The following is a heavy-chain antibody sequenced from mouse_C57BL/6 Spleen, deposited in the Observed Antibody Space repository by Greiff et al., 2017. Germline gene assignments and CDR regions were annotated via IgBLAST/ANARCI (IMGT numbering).Heavy chain of an antibody. CDR1: GYSITSDY. CDR3: ARSPLTVTVYWYFDV. V-gene: IGHV3-8*01. CDR2: ISYSGST. D-gene: IGHD4-1*01. Sequence: EVQGVESGPGLAKPSQTLSLTCSVTGYSITSDYWNWIRKFPGNKLEYMGYISYSGSTYYNPSLKSRISITRDTSKNQYYLQLNSVTTEDTATYSCARSPLTVTVYWYFDVWGTGTTVTVSS. J-gene: IGHJ1*03.